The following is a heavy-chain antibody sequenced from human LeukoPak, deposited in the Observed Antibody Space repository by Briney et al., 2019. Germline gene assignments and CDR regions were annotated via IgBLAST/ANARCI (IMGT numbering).Heavy chain of an antibody. Sequence: GGSLRLSCAASGFTFSSYEMNWVRQAPGKGLEWVSGISWNSGSIGYADSVKGRFTISRDNAKNSLYLQMNSLRAEDTALYYCAKDIQMAGISGLDYWGQGTLVTVSS. D-gene: IGHD1-14*01. V-gene: IGHV3-9*01. CDR1: GFTFSSYE. J-gene: IGHJ4*02. CDR2: ISWNSGSI. CDR3: AKDIQMAGISGLDY.